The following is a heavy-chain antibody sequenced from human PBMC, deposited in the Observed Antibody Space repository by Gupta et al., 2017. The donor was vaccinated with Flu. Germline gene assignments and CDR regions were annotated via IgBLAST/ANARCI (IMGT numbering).Heavy chain of an antibody. Sequence: EVQLLESGGGLVQPGGSLRLSCAASGFTFSSYAMSWVRQAPGKGLEWVSGISGGGGNTYYADSVTGRFAISRDNSKNTVYLQVNSLRIEDTAVYFCAKQGPDSGDYGWDYWGQGTLVTVSS. V-gene: IGHV3-23*01. CDR3: AKQGPDSGDYGWDY. CDR2: ISGGGGNT. D-gene: IGHD4-17*01. CDR1: GFTFSSYA. J-gene: IGHJ4*02.